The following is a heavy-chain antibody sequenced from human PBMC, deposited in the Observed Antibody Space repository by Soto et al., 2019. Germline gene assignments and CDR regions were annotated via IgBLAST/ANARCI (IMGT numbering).Heavy chain of an antibody. V-gene: IGHV5-10-1*01. D-gene: IGHD6-13*01. CDR3: ARRPRGEYSSSWYFDY. CDR2: IDPSDSYT. CDR1: GYSFTSYW. J-gene: IGHJ4*02. Sequence: GESLKISCKGSGYSFTSYWISWVRQMPGKGLEWMGRIDPSDSYTNYSPSFQGHVTISADKSISTAYLQWSSLKASDTAMYYCARRPRGEYSSSWYFDYWGQGTLVTVSS.